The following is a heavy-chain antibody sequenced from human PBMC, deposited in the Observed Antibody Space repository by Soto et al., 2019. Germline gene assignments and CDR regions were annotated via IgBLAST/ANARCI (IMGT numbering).Heavy chain of an antibody. Sequence: QTGGSLRLSCAASGFTFSNYGMHWVRQVPGKGLEWLTMTSHDESSKYYGDSVKGRFTISRDNANNMLYLQMNSLRPEDTAVYYCAKDLYGSGWYNYFDPWGQGTLVTVSS. J-gene: IGHJ5*02. V-gene: IGHV3-30*18. D-gene: IGHD6-19*01. CDR1: GFTFSNYG. CDR3: AKDLYGSGWYNYFDP. CDR2: TSHDESSK.